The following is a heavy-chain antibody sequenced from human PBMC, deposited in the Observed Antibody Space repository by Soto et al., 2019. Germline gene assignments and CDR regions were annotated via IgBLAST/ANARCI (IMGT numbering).Heavy chain of an antibody. CDR3: APRKYGSFNIGAFDI. D-gene: IGHD1-26*01. J-gene: IGHJ3*02. CDR1: GFTFSAYE. V-gene: IGHV3-48*03. Sequence: GSLRLSCASSGFTFSAYEMNWFRQSPGKGLEWVSYISKNGIDIYYADSVKGRFTISRDNANNSLFLQMDSLRPEDTAVYYCAPRKYGSFNIGAFDIWGQGTMVTVS. CDR2: ISKNGIDI.